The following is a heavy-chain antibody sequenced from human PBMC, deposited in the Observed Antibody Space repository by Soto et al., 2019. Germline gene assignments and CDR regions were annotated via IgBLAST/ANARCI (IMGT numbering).Heavy chain of an antibody. CDR2: ISSSSSYI. CDR3: ARVRWTYCGGDCYPRDAFDI. D-gene: IGHD2-21*02. Sequence: GGSLRLSCAASGFTFSSYSMNWVRQAPGKGLEWVSSISSSSSYIYYADSVKGRFTISRDNAKNSLYLQMNSLRAEDTAVYYCARVRWTYCGGDCYPRDAFDIWGQGTMVTVSS. J-gene: IGHJ3*02. CDR1: GFTFSSYS. V-gene: IGHV3-21*01.